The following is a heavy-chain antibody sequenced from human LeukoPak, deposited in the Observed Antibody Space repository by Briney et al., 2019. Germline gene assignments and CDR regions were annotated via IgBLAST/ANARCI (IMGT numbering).Heavy chain of an antibody. CDR2: IKSKTDGGTT. CDR3: TTAYYYGSGSYYTYYFDY. J-gene: IGHJ4*02. V-gene: IGHV3-15*01. CDR1: GFTFSNAW. Sequence: GESLKISCAASGFTFSNAWMSWVRQAPGKGLEWVGRIKSKTDGGTTDYAAPVKGRFTISRDDSKNTLYLQMNSLKTEDTAVYYCTTAYYYGSGSYYTYYFDYWGQGTLVTVSS. D-gene: IGHD3-10*01.